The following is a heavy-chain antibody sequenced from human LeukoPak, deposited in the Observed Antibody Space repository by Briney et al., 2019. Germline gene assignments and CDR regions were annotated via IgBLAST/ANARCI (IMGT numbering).Heavy chain of an antibody. J-gene: IGHJ4*02. CDR2: IKQDGSEK. V-gene: IGHV3-7*01. D-gene: IGHD2-21*01. CDR1: GFGFSFYW. Sequence: GGSLRLSCAASGFGFSFYWMTWVRQAPGKGLEWVASIKQDGSEKYYVDSVKGRFTISRDNAKNSLYLQMNSLRADDTAVYYCARDPIFDYWGQGTLVTVSS. CDR3: ARDPIFDY.